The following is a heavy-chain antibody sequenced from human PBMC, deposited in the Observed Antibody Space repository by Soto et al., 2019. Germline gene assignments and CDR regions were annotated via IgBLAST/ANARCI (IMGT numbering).Heavy chain of an antibody. J-gene: IGHJ6*02. CDR1: GFTFSSYA. CDR2: ISGSGGSR. D-gene: IGHD5-12*01. Sequence: EVQLLESGGGLVQPGGSLRLSCAASGFTFSSYAMSWVRQAPGKGLEWVSAISGSGGSRYYADSVKGRFTISRDNSKNTLYLQMNSLRAEDTAVYYCAKGVVATTEYYYYYGMDVWGQGTTVTVSS. V-gene: IGHV3-23*01. CDR3: AKGVVATTEYYYYYGMDV.